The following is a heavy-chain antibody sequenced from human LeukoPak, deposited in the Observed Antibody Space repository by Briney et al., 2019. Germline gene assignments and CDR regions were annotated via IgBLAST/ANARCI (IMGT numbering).Heavy chain of an antibody. CDR2: ISSSSSYI. J-gene: IGHJ6*02. V-gene: IGHV3-21*01. CDR1: GFTFSSYS. Sequence: GGSLRLSCAASGFTFSSYSMTWVRQAPGKGLEWVSSISSSSSYIYYADSVKGRFTISRDNAKNSLYLQMNSLRAEDTAVYYCARERGYSGYGMDVWGQGTTVTVSS. CDR3: ARERGYSGYGMDV. D-gene: IGHD2-15*01.